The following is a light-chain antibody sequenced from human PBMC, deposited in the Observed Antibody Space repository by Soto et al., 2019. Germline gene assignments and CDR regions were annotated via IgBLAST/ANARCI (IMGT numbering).Light chain of an antibody. V-gene: IGKV3-11*01. J-gene: IGKJ5*01. CDR2: DAS. Sequence: MSQSPDTQCLQLGESARLSRRASPRISSYLAWYPQKPGQAPRPLIYDASSRATGSPARFSGSGSGTDFTLTISSLQPEDVAGYNCPQYGILPITSGQGARLEI. CDR1: PRISSY. CDR3: PQYGILPIT.